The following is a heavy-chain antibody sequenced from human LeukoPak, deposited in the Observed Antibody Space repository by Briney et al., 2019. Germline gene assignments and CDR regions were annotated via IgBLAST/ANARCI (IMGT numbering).Heavy chain of an antibody. CDR2: ISGSGGST. J-gene: IGHJ6*02. Sequence: GGSLRLSCAASGFTFRSYAMTWVREAPGKGLEWVSAISGSGGSTYYADSVKGRFSISRDSSKNTLYLQMNSLRAEDTAVYYCAKAPPDSYYYYYGMDVWGQGTTVTVSS. CDR1: GFTFRSYA. V-gene: IGHV3-23*01. CDR3: AKAPPDSYYYYYGMDV. D-gene: IGHD5-18*01.